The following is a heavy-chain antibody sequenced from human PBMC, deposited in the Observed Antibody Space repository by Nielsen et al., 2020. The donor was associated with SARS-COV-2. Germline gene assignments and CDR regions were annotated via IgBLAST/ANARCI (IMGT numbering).Heavy chain of an antibody. J-gene: IGHJ4*02. CDR2: ISGTGDNS. V-gene: IGHV3-23*01. Sequence: GESLKISCAASGFPYGSYAMSWVRQAPGKGLEWVSGISGTGDNSYYADSVGGRFTISRDNSKNTLYLQMNSLRAEDTAVYYCARDLGIAAAGTTGGYWGQGTLVTVSS. CDR3: ARDLGIAAAGTTGGY. D-gene: IGHD6-13*01. CDR1: GFPYGSYA.